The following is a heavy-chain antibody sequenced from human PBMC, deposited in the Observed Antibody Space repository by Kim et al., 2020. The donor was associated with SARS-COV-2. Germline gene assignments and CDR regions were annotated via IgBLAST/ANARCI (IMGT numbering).Heavy chain of an antibody. CDR1: GGSFSGYY. J-gene: IGHJ6*02. Sequence: SETLSLTCAVYGGSFSGYYWSWIRQPPGKGLEWIGEINHSGSTNYNPSLKSRVTISVDTSKNQFSLKLSSVTAADTAVYYCASSGSYYYYGMDVWGQGTTVTVSS. D-gene: IGHD3-10*01. CDR2: INHSGST. V-gene: IGHV4-34*01. CDR3: ASSGSYYYYGMDV.